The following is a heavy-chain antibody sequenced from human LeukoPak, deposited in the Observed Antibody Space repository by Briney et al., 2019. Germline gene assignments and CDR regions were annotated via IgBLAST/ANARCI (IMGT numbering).Heavy chain of an antibody. CDR3: ARETLNYDILTGYYSDYWYFDL. CDR1: GGSVSDYY. J-gene: IGHJ2*01. V-gene: IGHV4-59*02. D-gene: IGHD3-9*01. CDR2: IYHTGST. Sequence: SETLSLTCTISGGSVSDYYWSWIRQSPGKGLEWIGYIYHTGSTSYSPSLKSRVTISADTSQNQFSLKLSSVTAADTAVYYCARETLNYDILTGYYSDYWYFDLWGRGTLVTASS.